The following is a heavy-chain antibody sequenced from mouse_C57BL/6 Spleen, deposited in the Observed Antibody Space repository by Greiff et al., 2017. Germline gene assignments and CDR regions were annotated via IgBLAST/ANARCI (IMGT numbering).Heavy chain of an antibody. Sequence: VQLQQPGAELVMPGASVKLSCKASGYTFTSYWMHWVKQRPGQGLEWIGEIDPSDSYTNYNQKFKGKSTLTVDKSSSTAYMQLSSLTSEDSAVYYCARSGITITGTYFDVWGTGTTVTVSS. D-gene: IGHD4-1*01. V-gene: IGHV1-69*01. CDR3: ARSGITITGTYFDV. CDR2: IDPSDSYT. CDR1: GYTFTSYW. J-gene: IGHJ1*03.